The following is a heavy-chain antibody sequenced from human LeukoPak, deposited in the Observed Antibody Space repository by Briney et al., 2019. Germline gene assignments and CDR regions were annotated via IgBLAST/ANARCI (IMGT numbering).Heavy chain of an antibody. CDR2: INHSGST. J-gene: IGHJ4*02. V-gene: IGHV4-34*01. CDR1: GGSFSGYY. D-gene: IGHD1-26*01. CDR3: ARSSYSGSYRRDRAACQFDY. Sequence: PSETLSLTCAVYGGSFSGYYWSWIRQPPGKGLEWTGEINHSGSTNYNPSLKSRVTISVDTSKNQFSLKLSSVTAADTAVYYCARSSYSGSYRRDRAACQFDYWGQGTLVTVSS.